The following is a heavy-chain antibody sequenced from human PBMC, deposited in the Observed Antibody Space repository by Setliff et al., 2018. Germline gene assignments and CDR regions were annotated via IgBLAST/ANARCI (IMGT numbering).Heavy chain of an antibody. CDR2: IKSSGSSI. CDR3: ARTCSGSTCHAGLDY. CDR1: GFTFSNYD. J-gene: IGHJ4*02. V-gene: IGHV3-48*03. Sequence: GGSLRLSCAASGFTFSNYDMNWVRQAPGKGLEWVSYIKSSGSSIYYADSVKGRFTISRDNAKNTLYLQMNSLSAEDTAVYYCARTCSGSTCHAGLDYWGQGIPVTVSS. D-gene: IGHD6-19*01.